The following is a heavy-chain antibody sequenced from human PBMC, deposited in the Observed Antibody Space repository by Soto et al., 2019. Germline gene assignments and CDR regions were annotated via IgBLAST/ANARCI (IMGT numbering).Heavy chain of an antibody. Sequence: QITLKESGPTLVKPTQTLTLTCTFSGFSLSTSGVGVGWIRQPPGKALEWLALIYWDDDKRYSPSLKSRLTITKDTSKNQVVLTMTNMDPVDTATYYCAQSSGYYYSREYYFDYWGQGTLVTVSS. J-gene: IGHJ4*02. CDR3: AQSSGYYYSREYYFDY. CDR1: GFSLSTSGVG. CDR2: IYWDDDK. D-gene: IGHD3-22*01. V-gene: IGHV2-5*02.